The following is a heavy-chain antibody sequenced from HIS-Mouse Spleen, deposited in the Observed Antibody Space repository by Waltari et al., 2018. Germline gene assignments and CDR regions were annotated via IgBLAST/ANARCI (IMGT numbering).Heavy chain of an antibody. J-gene: IGHJ4*02. Sequence: QVQLVQSGAEVKKHGASVTVSCKASGSTCTGYYMHWLRQAPGQGLEWMGWINPNSGGTNYAQKVPGRVTMTRDTSISTAYMELSRLRSDDTAVYYCARGRYSSSWYYFDYWGQGTLVTVSS. CDR3: ARGRYSSSWYYFDY. V-gene: IGHV1-2*02. CDR1: GSTCTGYY. D-gene: IGHD6-13*01. CDR2: INPNSGGT.